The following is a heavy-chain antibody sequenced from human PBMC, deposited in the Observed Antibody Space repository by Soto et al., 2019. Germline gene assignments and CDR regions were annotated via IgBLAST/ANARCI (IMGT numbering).Heavy chain of an antibody. CDR2: INTYNDDT. J-gene: IGHJ6*02. Sequence: QVQMVQSGAEMKNPGASVRVSCKSSGYSFHTYGISWVRQAPGQGLEWMGWINTYNDDTKYAQSVQARFILTIATSPITAYIELARLRSDDTAVYFCARDTALPESLRDDFYYFGMDVWGQGTTVTVSS. CDR1: GYSFHTYG. CDR3: ARDTALPESLRDDFYYFGMDV. D-gene: IGHD2-2*01. V-gene: IGHV1-18*04.